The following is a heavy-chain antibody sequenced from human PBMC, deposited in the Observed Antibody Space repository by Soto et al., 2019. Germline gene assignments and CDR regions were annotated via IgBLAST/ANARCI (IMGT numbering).Heavy chain of an antibody. CDR2: IFYSGST. D-gene: IGHD1-1*01. J-gene: IGHJ4*02. CDR1: GGSIRTAAYY. CDR3: ARTLRSGNLRFDY. Sequence: HLQESGPGLVKSFETLSLTCSVSGGSIRTAAYYWSWIRQRPGKALEWIGNIFYSGSTSFSSSLRSRVKISIDTSKNQSSLDLSSVSAADTAIYFCARTLRSGNLRFDYWGQGTLVTVSS. V-gene: IGHV4-31*03.